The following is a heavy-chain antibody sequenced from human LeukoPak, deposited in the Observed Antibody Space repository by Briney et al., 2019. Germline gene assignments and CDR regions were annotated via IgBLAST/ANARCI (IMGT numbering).Heavy chain of an antibody. CDR1: GGSISSSSYY. CDR3: ARVDLSSERGWELHYFDY. D-gene: IGHD1-26*01. Sequence: PSETLSLTCTVSGGSISSSSYYWGWIRQPPGKGLEWIGSIYYSGSTCYNPSLKSRVTISVDTSKNQFSLKLSSVTAADTAVYYCARVDLSSERGWELHYFDYWGQGTLVTVSS. J-gene: IGHJ4*02. V-gene: IGHV4-39*07. CDR2: IYYSGST.